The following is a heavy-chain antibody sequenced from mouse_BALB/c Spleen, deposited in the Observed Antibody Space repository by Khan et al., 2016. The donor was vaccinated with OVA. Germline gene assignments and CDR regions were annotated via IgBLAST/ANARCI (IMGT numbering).Heavy chain of an antibody. Sequence: VQLQESGAELVRPGSSVKISCKASGYAFSNYWMNWVKQRPGQGLEWMGQIYPGDGDTCFNGMFRGKANLPADNTSSTAYQQHSSQTHEDSAVYFCARSGYDYIAYWGQGTLVTVSA. V-gene: IGHV1-80*01. CDR1: GYAFSNYW. J-gene: IGHJ3*01. D-gene: IGHD2-14*01. CDR3: ARSGYDYIAY. CDR2: IYPGDGDT.